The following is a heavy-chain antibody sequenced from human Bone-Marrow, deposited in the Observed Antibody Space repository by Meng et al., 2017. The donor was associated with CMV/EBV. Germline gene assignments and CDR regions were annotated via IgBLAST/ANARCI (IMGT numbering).Heavy chain of an antibody. V-gene: IGHV3-30-3*01. Sequence: GESLKISCAASGFTFSSYAMHWVRQAPGKGLEWVAVISYDGSNKYYADSVKGRFTISRDNSKNTLYLQMNSLRAEDTAVYYCAKGVRCSSTSCSPYGLFDYWGQGTRVTVSS. CDR1: GFTFSSYA. CDR3: AKGVRCSSTSCSPYGLFDY. D-gene: IGHD2-2*01. CDR2: ISYDGSNK. J-gene: IGHJ4*02.